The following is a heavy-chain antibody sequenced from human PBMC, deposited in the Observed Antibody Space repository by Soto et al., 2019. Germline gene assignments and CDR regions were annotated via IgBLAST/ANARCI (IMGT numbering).Heavy chain of an antibody. CDR1: GGSIYRSVYY. V-gene: IGHV4-39*01. J-gene: IGHJ4*02. D-gene: IGHD2-15*01. Sequence: QVQLQESGPGLVKPSETLSLTCTVSGGSIYRSVYYWGWIRQPPGRGLEWIGNIDYNGVTYSNPSLKSRVTISRVTSKNQFSLKLTSVTAADTALYYCGKVLVGATGHTDSDSWGPGTLVAVSS. CDR2: IDYNGVT. CDR3: GKVLVGATGHTDSDS.